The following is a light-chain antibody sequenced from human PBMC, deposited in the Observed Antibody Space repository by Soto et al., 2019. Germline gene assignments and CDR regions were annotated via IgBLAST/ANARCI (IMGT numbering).Light chain of an antibody. J-gene: IGKJ4*01. Sequence: DIQLTQFPSFLSAPLGDRSTITCRASQGIGSHLAWYQKKPGKAPKLLICAASTLHSGVPSRFSGSGSGTEFTLTISSLQPEDFATYFCQHLNSYPLTFGGGTKVEMK. CDR3: QHLNSYPLT. CDR1: QGIGSH. CDR2: AAS. V-gene: IGKV1-9*01.